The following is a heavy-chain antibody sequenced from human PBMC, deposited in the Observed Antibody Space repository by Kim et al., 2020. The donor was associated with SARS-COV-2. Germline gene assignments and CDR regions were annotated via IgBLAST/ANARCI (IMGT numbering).Heavy chain of an antibody. J-gene: IGHJ6*02. Sequence: ASVKVSCKASGYTFTSYYMHWVRQAPGQGLEWMGIINPSGGSTSYAQKFQGRVTMTRDTSTSTVYMELSSLRSEDTAVYYCARDRRITIFGVVITNAYYGMDVWGQGTKVTVSS. D-gene: IGHD3-3*01. CDR3: ARDRRITIFGVVITNAYYGMDV. CDR2: INPSGGST. CDR1: GYTFTSYY. V-gene: IGHV1-46*01.